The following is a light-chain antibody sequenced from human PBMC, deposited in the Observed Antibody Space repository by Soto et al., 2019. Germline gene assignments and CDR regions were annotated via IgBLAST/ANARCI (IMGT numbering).Light chain of an antibody. Sequence: DIQMTQSPSSLSVSVGDRVTITCRASQSISSYLNWYQQKPGKAPKLLIYAASSLQSGVPSRFSGSGSGTDFTLTISSLQPEDFATYYCQQSYSTPYTFGQRTKLEIK. CDR3: QQSYSTPYT. CDR2: AAS. J-gene: IGKJ2*01. CDR1: QSISSY. V-gene: IGKV1-39*01.